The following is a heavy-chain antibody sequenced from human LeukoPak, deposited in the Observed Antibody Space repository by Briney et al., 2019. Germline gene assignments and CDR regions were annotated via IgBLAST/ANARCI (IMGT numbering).Heavy chain of an antibody. V-gene: IGHV1-69*13. CDR3: ARASLGYCSSTSCYRGVFAAFDI. CDR2: IIPIFGTA. J-gene: IGHJ3*02. Sequence: SVKVSCKASGGTFSSYAISWVRQAPGQGLEWMGGIIPIFGTANYAQKFQGRVTITADESTSTAYMELRSLRSEDTAVYYCARASLGYCSSTSCYRGVFAAFDIWGQGTMVTVSS. D-gene: IGHD2-2*01. CDR1: GGTFSSYA.